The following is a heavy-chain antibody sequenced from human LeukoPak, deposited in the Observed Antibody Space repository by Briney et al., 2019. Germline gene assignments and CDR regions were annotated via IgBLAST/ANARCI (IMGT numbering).Heavy chain of an antibody. Sequence: ASVKVSCKASGYTFTGYYMHWVRQAPGQGLEWMGWINPNSGGTNYAQKFQGRVTMTRDTSISTAYMELSRLRSDGTAVYYCASTVGSGWIYYYYGMDVWGQGTTVTVSS. V-gene: IGHV1-2*02. CDR1: GYTFTGYY. J-gene: IGHJ6*02. D-gene: IGHD6-19*01. CDR2: INPNSGGT. CDR3: ASTVGSGWIYYYYGMDV.